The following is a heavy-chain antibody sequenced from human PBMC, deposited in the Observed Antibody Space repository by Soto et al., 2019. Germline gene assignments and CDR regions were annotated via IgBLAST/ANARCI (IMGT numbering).Heavy chain of an antibody. CDR1: GGSISSGGYY. CDR3: ARGDCGGDCYYYYYYYMDV. J-gene: IGHJ6*03. Sequence: NPSETLSLTCTVSGGSISSGGYYWSWIRQHPGKGLEWIGYIYYSGSTYYNPSLKSRVTISVDTSKNQFSLKLSSVTAADTAVYYCARGDCGGDCYYYYYYYMDVWGKGTTVT. V-gene: IGHV4-31*03. D-gene: IGHD2-21*01. CDR2: IYYSGST.